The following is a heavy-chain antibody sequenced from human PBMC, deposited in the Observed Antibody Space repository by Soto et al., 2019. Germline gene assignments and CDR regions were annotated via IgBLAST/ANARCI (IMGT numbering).Heavy chain of an antibody. CDR1: GDSFSRYY. V-gene: IGHV4-4*07. Sequence: SETLSLTCNVSGDSFSRYYCSWIRQPAGKGLEWIGRIYPSGTTNYNPSLKSRLTLSRDASKNQFSLSLRSVTAADTAVYFCARDDYGSAGMDVWGQGTTVTVSS. D-gene: IGHD3-10*01. J-gene: IGHJ6*02. CDR2: IYPSGTT. CDR3: ARDDYGSAGMDV.